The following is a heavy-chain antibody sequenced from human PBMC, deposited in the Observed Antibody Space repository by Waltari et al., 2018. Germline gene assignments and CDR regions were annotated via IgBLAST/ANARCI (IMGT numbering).Heavy chain of an antibody. V-gene: IGHV4-59*01. Sequence: QVQLQESGPGLVKPSETLSLTCTVSGGSISSYYWSWIRQPPGKGLEWIGYIYYSGSTNYNPSLKSRVTISVDTSKNQFSLKLSSVTAADTAVYYCARIGRNNWNGGVSYWGQGTLVTVSP. J-gene: IGHJ4*02. D-gene: IGHD1-20*01. CDR1: GGSISSYY. CDR3: ARIGRNNWNGGVSY. CDR2: IYYSGST.